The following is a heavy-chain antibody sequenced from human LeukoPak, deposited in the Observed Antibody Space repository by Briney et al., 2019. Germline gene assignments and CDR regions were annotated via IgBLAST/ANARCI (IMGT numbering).Heavy chain of an antibody. CDR1: GLTFSSYA. Sequence: AGGSLRLSCAASGLTFSSYAMSWVRQAPGKGLEWVSAISGSGGSTYYADSVKGRFTISRDNSKNTLYLQMDSLRAEDTAVYYCAKNYGSGTYYNFPDYWGQGTLLTVSS. V-gene: IGHV3-23*01. D-gene: IGHD3-10*01. J-gene: IGHJ4*02. CDR3: AKNYGSGTYYNFPDY. CDR2: ISGSGGST.